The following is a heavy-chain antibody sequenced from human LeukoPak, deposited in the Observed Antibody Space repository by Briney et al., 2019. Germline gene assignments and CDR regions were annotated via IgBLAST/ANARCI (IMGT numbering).Heavy chain of an antibody. CDR3: ATMVRGVFDFDY. J-gene: IGHJ4*02. D-gene: IGHD3-10*01. CDR1: GGSISRSTYY. CDR2: IDSSGTT. V-gene: IGHV4-39*01. Sequence: SETLSLTCTVSGGSISRSTYYWGWMRQTPGEGLEWIGTIDSSGTTYYNPSLKSRVTLFVDTSKSQFSLKLSSVTAADTAVYYCATMVRGVFDFDYWGQGTLVTVSS.